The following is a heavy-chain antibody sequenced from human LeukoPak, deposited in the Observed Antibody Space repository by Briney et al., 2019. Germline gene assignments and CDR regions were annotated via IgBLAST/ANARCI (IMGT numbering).Heavy chain of an antibody. CDR2: ISWNSGKI. J-gene: IGHJ4*02. CDR3: ARVGLLWFGADY. Sequence: GRSLRLPCAASGFAFGDYAIHWVRQAPGKGLEWVSSISWNSGKIDYADSVKGRCTISRDNAKNSLYLQMNSLRAEDTAVYYCARVGLLWFGADYWGQGTLVTVSS. V-gene: IGHV3-9*01. CDR1: GFAFGDYA. D-gene: IGHD3-10*01.